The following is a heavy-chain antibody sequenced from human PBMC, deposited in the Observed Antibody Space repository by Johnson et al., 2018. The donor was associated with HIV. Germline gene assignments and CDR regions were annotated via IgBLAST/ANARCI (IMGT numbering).Heavy chain of an antibody. CDR2: MSFDETNS. J-gene: IGHJ3*02. CDR1: GFSFSSFA. V-gene: IGHV3-30-3*01. CDR3: ARDRVGSGGKGSFDI. Sequence: QVQLVESGGGVVQPGRSLRLSCVASGFSFSSFAMHWVRQAPGKGLQWVAVMSFDETNSYDSDSVDVKGRFTISRDNSKNTLYLQMNSLRDEDTALYFCARDRVGSGGKGSFDIWGQGTMVTVSS. D-gene: IGHD4-23*01.